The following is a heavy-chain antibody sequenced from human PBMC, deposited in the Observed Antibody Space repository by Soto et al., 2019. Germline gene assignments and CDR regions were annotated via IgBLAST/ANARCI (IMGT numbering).Heavy chain of an antibody. Sequence: PSETLSLTCTVSGGSISSYYWSWIRQPPGKGLEWIGYIYYSGSTNYNPSLKSRVTISVDTSKNQFSLKLSSVTAADTAVYYCARVMVRGHWYYFDYWGQGTLVTVSS. D-gene: IGHD3-10*01. CDR1: GGSISSYY. V-gene: IGHV4-59*01. CDR3: ARVMVRGHWYYFDY. J-gene: IGHJ4*02. CDR2: IYYSGST.